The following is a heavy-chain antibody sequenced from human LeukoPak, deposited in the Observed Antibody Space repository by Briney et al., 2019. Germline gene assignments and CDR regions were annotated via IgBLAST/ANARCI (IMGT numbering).Heavy chain of an antibody. CDR2: IIPIFGTA. CDR3: ARGGDLLVVPAAKEGSWFDP. V-gene: IGHV1-69*01. J-gene: IGHJ5*02. Sequence: SVKVSCKASGGTFSSYAISWVRQAPGQGLEWMGGIIPIFGTANYAQKFQGRVTITADESTSTAYMELSSLRSEDTAVYYCARGGDLLVVPAAKEGSWFDPWGQGTLVTVSS. CDR1: GGTFSSYA. D-gene: IGHD2-2*01.